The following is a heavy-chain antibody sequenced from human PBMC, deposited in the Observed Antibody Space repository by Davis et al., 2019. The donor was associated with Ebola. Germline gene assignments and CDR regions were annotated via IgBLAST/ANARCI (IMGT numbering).Heavy chain of an antibody. V-gene: IGHV3-21*01. CDR3: ARAIFYYYYGMDV. CDR2: ISSSSSYI. CDR1: GFTFSSYS. J-gene: IGHJ6*02. D-gene: IGHD3-9*01. Sequence: GESLKIPCAASGFTFSSYSMNWVRQAPGKGLEWVSSISSSSSYIYYADSVKGRFTISRDNAKNSLYLQMNSLRAEDTAVYYCARAIFYYYYGMDVWGQGTAVTVSS.